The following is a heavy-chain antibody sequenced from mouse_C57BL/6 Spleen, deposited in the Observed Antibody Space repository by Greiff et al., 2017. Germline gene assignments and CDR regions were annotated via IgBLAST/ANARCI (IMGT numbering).Heavy chain of an antibody. CDR3: ASYGSSWGFAY. J-gene: IGHJ3*01. Sequence: EVKLVESGGGLVKPGGSLKLSCAASGFTFSDYGMHWVRQAPEKGLEWVAYISSGSSTISYADTVKGRFTISRDNAKNTLFLQMTSLRSEDTAMYYCASYGSSWGFAYWGQGTLVTVSA. V-gene: IGHV5-17*01. CDR2: ISSGSSTI. D-gene: IGHD1-1*01. CDR1: GFTFSDYG.